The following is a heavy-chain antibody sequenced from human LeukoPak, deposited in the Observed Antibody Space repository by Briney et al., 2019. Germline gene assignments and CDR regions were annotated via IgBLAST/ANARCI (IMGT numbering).Heavy chain of an antibody. D-gene: IGHD4-17*01. V-gene: IGHV4-61*01. CDR2: IYYSGST. CDR1: GDSISLSFYY. J-gene: IGHJ4*02. CDR3: ARDGHDYGDYDY. Sequence: PSETLSLTCSVSGDSISLSFYYWSWIRQPPGKGLEWIGYIYYSGSTNYNPSLKSRVTISVDTSKNQFSLKLSSVTAADTAVYYCARDGHDYGDYDYWGQGTLVTVSS.